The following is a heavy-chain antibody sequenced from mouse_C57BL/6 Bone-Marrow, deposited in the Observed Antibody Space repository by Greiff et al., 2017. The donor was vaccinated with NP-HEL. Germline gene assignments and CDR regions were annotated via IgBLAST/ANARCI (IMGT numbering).Heavy chain of an antibody. V-gene: IGHV1-81*01. J-gene: IGHJ4*01. CDR2: LYPSSGTT. D-gene: IGHD2-5*01. CDR3: TRSRYHSNHGGAMDY. Sequence: QVQLQQSGAELARPGASVKLSCKASGYTFTSYGISWVKQRTGQGLEWIGELYPSSGTTYYNEKFKGKAPLTADKSSSTAYMELRSLTSEDSAVYFWTRSRYHSNHGGAMDYWGQGTSVTVSS. CDR1: GYTFTSYG.